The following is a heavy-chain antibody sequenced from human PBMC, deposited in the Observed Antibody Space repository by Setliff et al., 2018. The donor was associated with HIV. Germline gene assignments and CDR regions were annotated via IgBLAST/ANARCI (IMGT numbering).Heavy chain of an antibody. CDR3: ARENRPGIY. J-gene: IGHJ4*02. CDR1: GFSFSSYG. CDR2: ISSSSSTI. D-gene: IGHD6-6*01. V-gene: IGHV3-48*01. Sequence: PGGSLRLSCAASGFSFSSYGMNWVRQAPGKGLEWVSYISSSSSTIYYADSVKGRFTISRDNAKNSLYLQMNSLRAEDTAVYYCARENRPGIYWGQGTLVTVSS.